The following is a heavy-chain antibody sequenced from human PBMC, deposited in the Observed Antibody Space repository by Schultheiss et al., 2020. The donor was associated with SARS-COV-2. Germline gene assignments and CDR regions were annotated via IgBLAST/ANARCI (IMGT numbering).Heavy chain of an antibody. Sequence: SETLSLTCTVSGGSISSGGYSWSWIRQPPGKGLEWIGEIKHSGSTNYNPSLKSRVTMSVDTSKNQFSLKLSSVTAADTAVYYCARDRVYYGSGSYPDAFDIWGQGTMVTVSS. D-gene: IGHD3-10*01. J-gene: IGHJ3*02. CDR1: GGSISSGGYS. CDR3: ARDRVYYGSGSYPDAFDI. CDR2: IKHSGST. V-gene: IGHV4-30-2*01.